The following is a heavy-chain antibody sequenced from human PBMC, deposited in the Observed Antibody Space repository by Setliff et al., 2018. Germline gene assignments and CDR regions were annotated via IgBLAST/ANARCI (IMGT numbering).Heavy chain of an antibody. J-gene: IGHJ5*02. V-gene: IGHV4-39*01. CDR1: GGSISSSSYY. CDR2: IYYSGST. CDR3: ARAGYELGQYNWFDP. Sequence: PSETLSLTCTVSGGSISSSSYYWGWIRQPPGKGLEWIGSIYYSGSTYYNPSLKSRVTISVDTSKNQFSLSLSSVTAADTAVYYCARAGYELGQYNWFDPWGQGTLVTVSS. D-gene: IGHD2-2*01.